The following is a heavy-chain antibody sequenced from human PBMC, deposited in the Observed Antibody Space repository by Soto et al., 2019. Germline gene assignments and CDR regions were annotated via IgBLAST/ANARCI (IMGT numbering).Heavy chain of an antibody. Sequence: QVQLVESGGGVVQPGRSLRLSCAASGFTFSSYAMHWVRQAPGKGLEWVAVISYDGSNKYYADSVKGRFTISRDNSKNTLYLQRNSLRAEDTAVYYCARDEGYCSGGSCFNYYYYGMDVWGQGTTVTVSS. V-gene: IGHV3-30-3*01. D-gene: IGHD2-15*01. CDR2: ISYDGSNK. J-gene: IGHJ6*02. CDR3: ARDEGYCSGGSCFNYYYYGMDV. CDR1: GFTFSSYA.